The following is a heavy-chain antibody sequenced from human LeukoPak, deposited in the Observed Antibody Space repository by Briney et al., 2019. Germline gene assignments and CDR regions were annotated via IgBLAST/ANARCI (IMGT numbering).Heavy chain of an antibody. CDR3: ARPMEGYSGSGSWYFDD. CDR1: GFPFISYN. V-gene: IGHV3-21*01. J-gene: IGHJ4*02. CDR2: IISSSSYI. D-gene: IGHD3-10*01. Sequence: PGGALLLSCSASGFPFISYNMNWGRQAPGQGLEGVSYIISSSSYIYYADSVKGRFTISRDNAKNSLYLQMNSLRAEDTAVYYCARPMEGYSGSGSWYFDDWGQGTLVTVSS.